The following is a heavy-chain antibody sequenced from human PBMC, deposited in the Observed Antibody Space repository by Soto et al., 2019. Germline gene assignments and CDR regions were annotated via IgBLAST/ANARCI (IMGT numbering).Heavy chain of an antibody. CDR3: AXXXXXXXXFDP. Sequence: APGQGLEWMGGIIPIFGTANYAQKFQGRVTITADESTSTAYMELSSLRSEDTAVDYCAXXXXXXXXFDPWGQGTLVTVSS. CDR2: IIPIFGTA. V-gene: IGHV1-69*01. J-gene: IGHJ5*02.